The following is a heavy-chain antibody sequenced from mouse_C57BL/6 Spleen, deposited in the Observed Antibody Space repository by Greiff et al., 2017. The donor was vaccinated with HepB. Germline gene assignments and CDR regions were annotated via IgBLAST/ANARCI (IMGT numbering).Heavy chain of an antibody. CDR2: ISNLAYSI. Sequence: EVKLVESGGGLVQPGGSLKLSCAASGFTFSDYGMAWVRQAPRKGPEWVAFISNLAYSIYYADTVTGRFTISRENAKNTLYLEMSSLRSEDTAMYYCARHPHFAYWGQGTLVTVSA. CDR1: GFTFSDYG. CDR3: ARHPHFAY. J-gene: IGHJ3*01. V-gene: IGHV5-15*04.